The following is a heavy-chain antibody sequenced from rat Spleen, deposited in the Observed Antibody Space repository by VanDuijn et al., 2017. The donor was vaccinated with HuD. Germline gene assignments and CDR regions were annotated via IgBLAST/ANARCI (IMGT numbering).Heavy chain of an antibody. Sequence: EVQLVESGGGLVQPGRSLKLSCVASGFTFGVYGMHWIRQAPTKGLEWVASISYDGSTTYYRDSVKGRCTISRDNAKSTLYLQMDSLRPEDTATYYCARCRHYFDFWGLGVMVTVSS. V-gene: IGHV5-19*01. J-gene: IGHJ2*01. CDR3: ARCRHYFDF. CDR2: ISYDGSTT. CDR1: GFTFGVYG. D-gene: IGHD4-4*01.